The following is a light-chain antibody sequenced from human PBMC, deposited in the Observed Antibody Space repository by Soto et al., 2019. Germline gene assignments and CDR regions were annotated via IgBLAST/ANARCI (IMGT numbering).Light chain of an antibody. J-gene: IGLJ1*01. CDR2: EDI. CDR1: SSDVGSYSL. V-gene: IGLV2-23*01. CDR3: YTYAGGSTYL. Sequence: VLTQPASVSGSPGQSITISCTGTSSDVGSYSLLSWYQHHPGKAPKLIIYEDIKGPSGVSNRFSGSKSGNTASLRISGLQAEDEADYYCYTYAGGSTYLFGTGTKVTVL.